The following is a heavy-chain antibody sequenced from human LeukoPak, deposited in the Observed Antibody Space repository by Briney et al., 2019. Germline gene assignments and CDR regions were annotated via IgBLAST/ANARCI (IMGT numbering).Heavy chain of an antibody. J-gene: IGHJ4*02. V-gene: IGHV4-39*07. CDR2: IYYSGST. CDR3: ASVYGGNSVDY. D-gene: IGHD4-23*01. Sequence: PSETLSRTCTVSGGSISSSDSYWVWIRQPPGKGLECIGSIYYSGSTYYNPSLKSRVTISVDTSKNQFSLKLSSVTAADTAVYYCASVYGGNSVDYWGQGTLVTVSS. CDR1: GGSISSSDSY.